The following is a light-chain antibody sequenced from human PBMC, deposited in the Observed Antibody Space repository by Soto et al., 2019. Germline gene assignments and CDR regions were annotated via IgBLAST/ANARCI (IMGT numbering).Light chain of an antibody. CDR3: QQYARPPYA. Sequence: EIVLTQSPGTLSLSPGERATLSCRASQRISNSYLAWYQQKPGQAPRLLLYDASSRATGIPDRVSGSGSGTDFTLTISRLEPEDLAVYYCQQYARPPYAFGHGTKVEIK. CDR1: QRISNSY. V-gene: IGKV3-20*01. J-gene: IGKJ2*01. CDR2: DAS.